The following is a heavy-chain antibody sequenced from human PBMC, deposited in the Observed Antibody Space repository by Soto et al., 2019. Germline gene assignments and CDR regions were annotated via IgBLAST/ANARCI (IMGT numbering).Heavy chain of an antibody. CDR3: ARESSGWPYYYYYYGMDV. CDR2: TYYRSKWYN. CDR1: GDSVSSNSAA. D-gene: IGHD6-19*01. J-gene: IGHJ6*02. V-gene: IGHV6-1*01. Sequence: SPTLSLTCAISGDSVSSNSAAWNWIRQSPSRGLEWLGRTYYRSKWYNDYAVSGKGRITINPDTSKNQFSLQLNSVTPEDTAVYYCARESSGWPYYYYYYGMDVWGQGTTVTVSS.